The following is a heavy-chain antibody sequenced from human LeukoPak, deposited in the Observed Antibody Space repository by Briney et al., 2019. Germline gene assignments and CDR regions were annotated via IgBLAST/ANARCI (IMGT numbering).Heavy chain of an antibody. CDR3: ARDEGGYNRPFDY. CDR1: GGTFSSYA. J-gene: IGHJ4*02. CDR2: IIPIFGTA. D-gene: IGHD5-24*01. Sequence: ASVKVSCKASGGTFSSYAISWVRQAPGQGLEWMGGIIPIFGTANXXQXXXGRVTITADESTSTAYMELSSLRSEDTAVYYCARDEGGYNRPFDYWGQGTLVTVSS. V-gene: IGHV1-69*13.